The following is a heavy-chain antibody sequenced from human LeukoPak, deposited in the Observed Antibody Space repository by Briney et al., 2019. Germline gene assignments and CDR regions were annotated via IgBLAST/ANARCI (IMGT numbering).Heavy chain of an antibody. V-gene: IGHV7-4-1*02. Sequence: GASVKVSCKASGYTFSSCAINWVRQAPGQGLEYMGWIDTKTGNPTYAQGFTGRFVFSLDTSVSTAYLQISSLKAEDTAVYYCARVSDYDFWSGYLVNDAFDVWGQGTMVTVSS. D-gene: IGHD3-3*01. CDR1: GYTFSSCA. CDR3: ARVSDYDFWSGYLVNDAFDV. CDR2: IDTKTGNP. J-gene: IGHJ3*01.